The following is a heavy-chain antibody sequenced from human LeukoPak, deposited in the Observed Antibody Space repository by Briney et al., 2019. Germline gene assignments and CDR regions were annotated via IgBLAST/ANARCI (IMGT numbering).Heavy chain of an antibody. Sequence: SETLSLTCTVSGGSISGGSYYWSWIRHPAGKGLEWIGRINTSVNTNYNPSLKSRVSISVVTSKNQFSLQLSSVTAADTAVYYCAREVHDYVWGSQHDALDIWGQGTMVTVSS. CDR3: AREVHDYVWGSQHDALDI. CDR2: INTSVNT. D-gene: IGHD3-16*01. J-gene: IGHJ3*02. CDR1: GGSISGGSYY. V-gene: IGHV4-61*02.